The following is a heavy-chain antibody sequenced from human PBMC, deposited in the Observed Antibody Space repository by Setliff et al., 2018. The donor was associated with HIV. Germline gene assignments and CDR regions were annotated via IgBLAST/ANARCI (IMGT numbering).Heavy chain of an antibody. D-gene: IGHD2-8*01. J-gene: IGHJ6*03. CDR3: AGEIAPAARLPNVGGPPPPGYYHYMDV. V-gene: IGHV4-39*07. Sequence: SETLSLTCIVSRGSISSTSHYWGWVRQSPGRRLEWIGSIYYSGRTYYNLSLKSRATMSVDTSTNQFSLDLTSVTAADTAVYFCAGEIAPAARLPNVGGPPPPGYYHYMDVWGKGTTVTVSS. CDR1: RGSISSTSHY. CDR2: IYYSGRT.